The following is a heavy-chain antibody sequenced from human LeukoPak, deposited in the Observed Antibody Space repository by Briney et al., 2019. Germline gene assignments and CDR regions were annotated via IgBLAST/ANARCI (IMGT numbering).Heavy chain of an antibody. V-gene: IGHV5-51*01. CDR3: ALHPAQGSGSLDF. CDR2: IYPGDSTT. CDR1: GYTFTNYW. Sequence: GESLKISCKGSGYTFTNYWIGWVRQLPGKGLEWMGIIYPGDSTTTYSPSFQGQITISADKSISTAYLQWSSLKASDTAIYYCALHPAQGSGSLDFWGQGTLVTVSS. J-gene: IGHJ4*02. D-gene: IGHD3-10*01.